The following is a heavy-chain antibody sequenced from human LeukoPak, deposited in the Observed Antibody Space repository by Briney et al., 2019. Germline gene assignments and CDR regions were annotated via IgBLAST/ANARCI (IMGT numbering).Heavy chain of an antibody. CDR3: ARDGPIFGVTYGMDV. V-gene: IGHV4-4*07. D-gene: IGHD3-3*01. Sequence: PSETLSLTCTVSGGSISSYYWSWIRQPPGKGLEWIGRIYTSGSTNYNPSLKSRVTMSVDTSKNQFSLKLSSVTAADTAVYYCARDGPIFGVTYGMDVWGQGTTVTVSS. CDR2: IYTSGST. CDR1: GGSISSYY. J-gene: IGHJ6*02.